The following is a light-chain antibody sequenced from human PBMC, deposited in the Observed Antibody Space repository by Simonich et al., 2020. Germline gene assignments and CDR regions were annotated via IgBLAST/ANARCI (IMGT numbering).Light chain of an antibody. Sequence: QSALTQPASVSGSPGQSITISCTGTSRDVGGYNYVSWYQPPPAKAPKLMIYDVSKRPSGVSKRFSGSKSGNTASLTISVLQAEDEADYYCSSYTSSSTLVFGGGTKLTVL. CDR3: SSYTSSSTLV. CDR2: DVS. V-gene: IGLV2-14*01. CDR1: SRDVGGYNY. J-gene: IGLJ3*02.